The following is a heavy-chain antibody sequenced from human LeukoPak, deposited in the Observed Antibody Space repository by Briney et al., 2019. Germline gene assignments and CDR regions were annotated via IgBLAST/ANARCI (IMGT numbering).Heavy chain of an antibody. Sequence: GGSLRLTCAVSGFTFSSYALSWVRQPPGKGLEWVSAISGSGGSTYYADSVKGRFTISRDNSKNTLYLQMNSLRAEDTAVYYCAKDGAGSGSYYEAHSGYWGQGTLVTVSS. J-gene: IGHJ4*02. CDR1: GFTFSSYA. D-gene: IGHD3-10*01. CDR2: ISGSGGST. V-gene: IGHV3-23*01. CDR3: AKDGAGSGSYYEAHSGY.